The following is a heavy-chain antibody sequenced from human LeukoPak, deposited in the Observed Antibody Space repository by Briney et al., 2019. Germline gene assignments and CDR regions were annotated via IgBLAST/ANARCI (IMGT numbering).Heavy chain of an antibody. V-gene: IGHV3-33*01. CDR2: IWYDGSNK. J-gene: IGHJ4*02. CDR1: GFTFSSYG. CDR3: ARDRRGTYVRYYFDY. Sequence: GRSLRLSCAASGFTFSSYGMPWVRQAPGKGLEWVAVIWYDGSNKYYADSVKGRFTISRDNSKNTLYLQMNSLRAEDTAVYYCARDRRGTYVRYYFDYWGQGTLVAVSS. D-gene: IGHD3-10*02.